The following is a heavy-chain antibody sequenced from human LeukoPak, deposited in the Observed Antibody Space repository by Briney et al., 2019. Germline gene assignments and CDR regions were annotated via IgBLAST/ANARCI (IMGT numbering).Heavy chain of an antibody. D-gene: IGHD2-2*01. CDR1: GFTFSSYS. CDR2: ISSSSSTI. J-gene: IGHJ6*03. V-gene: IGHV3-48*01. CDR3: AREEYQLLPDYYYMDV. Sequence: PGGSLRLSCAASGFTFSSYSMNWVRQAPGKWLEWVSYISSSSSTIYYADSVKGRFTISRDNAKNSLYLQMNSLRAEDTAVYYCAREEYQLLPDYYYMDVWGKGATVTVSS.